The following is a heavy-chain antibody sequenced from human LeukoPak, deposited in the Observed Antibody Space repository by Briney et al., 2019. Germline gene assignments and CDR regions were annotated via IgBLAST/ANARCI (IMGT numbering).Heavy chain of an antibody. J-gene: IGHJ4*02. CDR3: VRDLDLGGYSSFEY. CDR1: GFTFSSYFW. D-gene: IGHD4-23*01. Sequence: PGGSLRLSCAASGFTFSSYFWMHWVRQAPGKGLVWVSRIKSDGSSSTYMDSVKGRFTISRDNAKNSLYLQMNTLRAEDTAVYYCVRDLDLGGYSSFEYWGQGTLVTVSS. CDR2: IKSDGSSS. V-gene: IGHV3-74*01.